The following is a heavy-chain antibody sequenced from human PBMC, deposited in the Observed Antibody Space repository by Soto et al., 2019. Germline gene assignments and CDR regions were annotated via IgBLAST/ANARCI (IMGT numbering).Heavy chain of an antibody. V-gene: IGHV5-51*01. CDR2: IYPGDSDT. D-gene: IGHD4-17*01. CDR3: ARQWPTVTPLAFDI. J-gene: IGHJ3*02. CDR1: GYSLTSYW. Sequence: GESLKISCKGSGYSLTSYWIGWVRQMPGKGLEWMGIIYPGDSDTRYSPSFQGQVTISADKSISTAYMQWSSLKDSDASMYYRARQWPTVTPLAFDIWGQGTMDNDSS.